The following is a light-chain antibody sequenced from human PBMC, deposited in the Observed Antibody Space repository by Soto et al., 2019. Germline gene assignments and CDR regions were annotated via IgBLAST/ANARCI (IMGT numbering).Light chain of an antibody. Sequence: QSVLTQPPSVSAAPGQKVTISCSGSSSNIGNNYVSWYQQLPGTAPKLLIYKNNERPSGIPDRFSGSKSGTSATLGITGLQTGDEADYYCGTWDNSLSAGVFGGGTKLTAL. CDR3: GTWDNSLSAGV. CDR1: SSNIGNNY. V-gene: IGLV1-51*02. J-gene: IGLJ3*02. CDR2: KNN.